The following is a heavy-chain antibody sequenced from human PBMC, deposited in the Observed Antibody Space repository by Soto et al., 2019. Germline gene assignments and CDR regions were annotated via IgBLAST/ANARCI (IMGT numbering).Heavy chain of an antibody. J-gene: IGHJ4*02. V-gene: IGHV4-39*01. CDR2: IYYSGST. CDR1: GGSISSSSYY. CDR3: ARQGDGCSSTSCYPSPFDY. D-gene: IGHD2-2*01. Sequence: SETLSLTCTVSGGSISSSSYYWGWIRQPPGKGLEWIGSIYYSGSTYYNPSLKSRVTISVDTSKNQFSLKLSSVTAADTAVYYCARQGDGCSSTSCYPSPFDYWGQGTLVTVSS.